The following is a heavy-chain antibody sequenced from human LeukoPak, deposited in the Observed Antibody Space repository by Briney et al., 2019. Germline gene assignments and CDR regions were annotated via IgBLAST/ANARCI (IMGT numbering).Heavy chain of an antibody. J-gene: IGHJ4*02. Sequence: QAGGSLRLSCAASGFSFSSFALNWVRQAPVKGLECVAHIIRDATFTSYADSVRGRFTISRDNAKNSLYLQMNSLRAGDTAVYYWARDLAWAFDYWGQGTLVAVSS. CDR3: ARDLAWAFDY. CDR1: GFSFSSFA. V-gene: IGHV3-48*01. CDR2: IIRDATFT. D-gene: IGHD3/OR15-3a*01.